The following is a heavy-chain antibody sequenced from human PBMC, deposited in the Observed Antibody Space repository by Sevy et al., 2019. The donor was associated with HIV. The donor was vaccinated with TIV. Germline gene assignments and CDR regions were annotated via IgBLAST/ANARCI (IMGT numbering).Heavy chain of an antibody. J-gene: IGHJ4*02. V-gene: IGHV3-21*01. CDR2: INAISSNI. CDR1: GFTFSSYA. CDR3: ASELFSGGNAVYGY. D-gene: IGHD2-15*01. Sequence: GSLRLSCAASGFTFSSYAMNWVRQAPGKGLEWVSSINAISSNIYYADSVKGRFTITRDNAENSLYLQMNSVRAEDTAVYYCASELFSGGNAVYGYWGQGTLVTVSS.